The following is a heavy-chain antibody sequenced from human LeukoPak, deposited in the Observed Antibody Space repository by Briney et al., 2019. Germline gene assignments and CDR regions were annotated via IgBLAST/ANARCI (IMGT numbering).Heavy chain of an antibody. CDR1: GGTFSTYS. Sequence: SVKVSCKASGGTFSTYSISWVRQAPGQGLEWMGGIIPIIRKASYAQKFQGRVTITTDESTSTAYMELSSLRSEDTAVYYCASVLWSAYYTVWYFDLWGRGTLVTVSS. D-gene: IGHD3-3*01. J-gene: IGHJ2*01. CDR2: IIPIIRKA. V-gene: IGHV1-69*16. CDR3: ASVLWSAYYTVWYFDL.